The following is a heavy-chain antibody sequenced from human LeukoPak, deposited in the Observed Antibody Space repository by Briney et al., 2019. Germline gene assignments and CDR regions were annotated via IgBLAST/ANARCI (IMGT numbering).Heavy chain of an antibody. J-gene: IGHJ4*02. D-gene: IGHD5/OR15-5a*01. CDR3: ARDSEEVSALDY. Sequence: GRVTMTRDTSTSTIYMDLSSLKSEDTAVYYCARDSEEVSALDYWGQGTLVTVSS. V-gene: IGHV1-46*01.